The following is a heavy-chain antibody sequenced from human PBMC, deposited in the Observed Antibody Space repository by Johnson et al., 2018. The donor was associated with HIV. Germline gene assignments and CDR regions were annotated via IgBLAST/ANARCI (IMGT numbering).Heavy chain of an antibody. V-gene: IGHV3-53*01. CDR3: AGVSYDVVLKTVGAFDS. D-gene: IGHD3-16*01. J-gene: IGHJ3*02. CDR2: IYSGGST. CDR1: GFIVSNSY. Sequence: EQLVESGGGLIQPGGSLRLSCAASGFIVSNSYMSWVRQAPGKGLEWVSVIYSGGSTYYPDSVKGRFTISRDNSKNTLYLQMNSLRVEDTAVYFCAGVSYDVVLKTVGAFDSWGQGTLITVSS.